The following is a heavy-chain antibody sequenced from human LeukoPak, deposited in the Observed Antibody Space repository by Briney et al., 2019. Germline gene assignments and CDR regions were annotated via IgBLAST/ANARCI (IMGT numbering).Heavy chain of an antibody. V-gene: IGHV3-33*01. J-gene: IGHJ6*02. D-gene: IGHD3-10*01. CDR3: ARSANSPMPLWFGEGGYGMDV. CDR2: IWYDGSNK. Sequence: GGSLRLSCAASGFTFSSYGMHWVRQAPGKGLEWVAVIWYDGSNKYYADSVKGRFTISRDNSKNTLYLQMNSLRAEDTAVYYCARSANSPMPLWFGEGGYGMDVWGQGTTVTVSS. CDR1: GFTFSSYG.